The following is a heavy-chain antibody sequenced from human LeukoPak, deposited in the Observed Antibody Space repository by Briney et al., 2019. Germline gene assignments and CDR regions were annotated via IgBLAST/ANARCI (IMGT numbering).Heavy chain of an antibody. CDR2: LSGNGVKT. D-gene: IGHD5-18*01. Sequence: PGGSLRLSCAASGFTFSSSAMTWVRQAPGKGLQWVSALSGNGVKTYYVDAVEGRFTISRDNSKNTLYLQMSSLRAEDTAVYYCGKDDGSYGLDHWGQGTLVTVSS. CDR3: GKDDGSYGLDH. J-gene: IGHJ5*02. CDR1: GFTFSSSA. V-gene: IGHV3-23*01.